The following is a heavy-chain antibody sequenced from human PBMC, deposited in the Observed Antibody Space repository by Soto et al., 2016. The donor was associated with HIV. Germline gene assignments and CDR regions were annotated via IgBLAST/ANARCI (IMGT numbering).Heavy chain of an antibody. V-gene: IGHV1-2*02. CDR1: GYTFTAYY. CDR2: INPNSGGT. D-gene: IGHD1-1*01. Sequence: QVQLVQSGAEVKKPGASVKVSCKASGYTFTAYYIPWVRQAPGQGLEWMGWINPNSGGTNYAQKFQGRVAMTRDTSISTAYMELSRLRSDDTAVYYCARVGYDWNDAGAFDIWGQGTMVTVSS. J-gene: IGHJ3*02. CDR3: ARVGYDWNDAGAFDI.